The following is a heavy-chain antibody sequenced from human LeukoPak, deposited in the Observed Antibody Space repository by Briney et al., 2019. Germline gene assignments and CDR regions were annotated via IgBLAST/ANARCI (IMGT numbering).Heavy chain of an antibody. D-gene: IGHD5-12*01. CDR1: GGSISSSSYY. Sequence: SETLSLTCTVSGGSISSSSYYWGWIRQPPGKGLEWIGSIYYSGSTYYHPSLKSRVTISVDTSKNQFSLKLSSVTAADTAVYYCANSGYDYYCYYGMDVWGQGTTVTVSS. J-gene: IGHJ6*02. CDR2: IYYSGST. CDR3: ANSGYDYYCYYGMDV. V-gene: IGHV4-39*07.